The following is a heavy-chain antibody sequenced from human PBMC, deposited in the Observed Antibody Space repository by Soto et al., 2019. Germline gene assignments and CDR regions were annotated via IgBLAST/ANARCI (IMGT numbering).Heavy chain of an antibody. D-gene: IGHD4-4*01. V-gene: IGHV3-66*01. CDR2: IYSDGRT. CDR1: GLTVSSNY. Sequence: ESGGDLVQPGGSLRLSCAASGLTVSSNYMSWVRQAPGKGLEWVSIIYSDGRTLYADSVKGRFTISRDNSKNTLFLQMNSLRAEDTALYYCARAPTITTNYDCWGQGTLVTVSS. J-gene: IGHJ4*02. CDR3: ARAPTITTNYDC.